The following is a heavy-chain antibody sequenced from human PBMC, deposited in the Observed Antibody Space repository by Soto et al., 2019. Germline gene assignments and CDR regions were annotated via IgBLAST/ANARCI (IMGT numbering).Heavy chain of an antibody. CDR1: VGSITIGGDC. J-gene: IGHJ5*02. D-gene: IGHD3-10*01. V-gene: IGHV4-30-2*01. Sequence: TLCLSCTVAVGSITIGGDCWSWIRQPPGQGLECIGYICHSGNTYYNPSLKSRVTTSLDRSKNQFSLNLSSVTAADTAVYYCARVWFGESSWFDPWGQGTLVTVSS. CDR2: ICHSGNT. CDR3: ARVWFGESSWFDP.